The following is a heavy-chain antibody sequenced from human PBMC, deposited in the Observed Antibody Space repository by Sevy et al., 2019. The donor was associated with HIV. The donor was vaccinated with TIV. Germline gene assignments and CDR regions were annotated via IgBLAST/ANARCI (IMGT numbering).Heavy chain of an antibody. CDR1: GFTFSVYS. CDR3: VQEIGAKNHV. J-gene: IGHJ6*02. V-gene: IGHV3-21*01. CDR2: ISSSFYI. Sequence: GESLKISCATSGFTFSVYSMNWVRQAPGKGLEWVSSISSSFYINYADSVKGRFTISRDNAKNSLYLQMNSLRADDAAVYFCVQEIGAKNHVWGQWTTVTVSS. D-gene: IGHD3-22*01.